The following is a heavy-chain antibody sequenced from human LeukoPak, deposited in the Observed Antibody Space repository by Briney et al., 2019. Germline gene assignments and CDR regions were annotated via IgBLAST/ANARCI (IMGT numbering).Heavy chain of an antibody. D-gene: IGHD6-19*01. V-gene: IGHV3-11*01. CDR3: ARESRVAVAGFDY. Sequence: NPGGSLRLSCAASGFTFSDYYMSWIPQAPGKGLEWVSYISSSSSTIYYADSVKGRFTISGDNAKNSLYLQMNGLRAEDTAVYYCARESRVAVAGFDYWGQGTLVTVSS. CDR2: ISSSSSTI. CDR1: GFTFSDYY. J-gene: IGHJ4*02.